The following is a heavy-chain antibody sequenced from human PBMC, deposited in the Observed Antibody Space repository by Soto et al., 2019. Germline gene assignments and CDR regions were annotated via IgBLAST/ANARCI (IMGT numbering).Heavy chain of an antibody. J-gene: IGHJ6*03. CDR2: TNHSGST. Sequence: LSLTCAVYGGSFSGYYWSWIRQPPGKGLEWIGETNHSGSTNYNPSLKSRVTISVDTSRNQFSLKLNSVTAADTAVYYCARGGVVVVAALPMDVWGKGTTVTVSS. CDR3: ARGGVVVVAALPMDV. CDR1: GGSFSGYY. D-gene: IGHD2-15*01. V-gene: IGHV4-34*01.